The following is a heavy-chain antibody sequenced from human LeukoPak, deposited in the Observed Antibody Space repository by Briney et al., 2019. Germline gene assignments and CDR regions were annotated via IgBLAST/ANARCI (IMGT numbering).Heavy chain of an antibody. CDR3: AKDGIVVVIAIPGYYYMDV. J-gene: IGHJ6*03. CDR2: ISCSGCST. Sequence: GGSLRLSCAASGFTFSSYAMSWVRQAPGKGLECVSAISCSGCSTYYADSVKGRFTISIDNSKNTLYLQMNSLRAEETAVYYCAKDGIVVVIAIPGYYYMDVWGKGTTVTVSS. CDR1: GFTFSSYA. V-gene: IGHV3-23*01. D-gene: IGHD2-21*01.